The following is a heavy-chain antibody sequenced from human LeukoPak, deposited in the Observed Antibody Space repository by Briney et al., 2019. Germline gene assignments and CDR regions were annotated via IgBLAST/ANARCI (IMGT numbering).Heavy chain of an antibody. J-gene: IGHJ4*02. CDR2: IYSGGST. CDR1: GFTVSSNY. Sequence: GGSLRLSCAASGFTVSSNYMSWVRQAPGKGLEWVSVIYSGGSTYYADSVKGRFTISRDNSKNTLYLQMNSLRAEDTAVYYCAIGYDSSGYSFDYWGQGTLVTVSS. D-gene: IGHD3-22*01. CDR3: AIGYDSSGYSFDY. V-gene: IGHV3-53*01.